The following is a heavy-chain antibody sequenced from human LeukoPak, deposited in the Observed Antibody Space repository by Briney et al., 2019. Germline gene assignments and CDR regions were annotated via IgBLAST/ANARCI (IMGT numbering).Heavy chain of an antibody. CDR3: ARDLWGGSGSGFDY. J-gene: IGHJ4*02. Sequence: GGSLRLSCAASGFTFSSYWMTWVRQAPGKGLEWVASIKQDGSEKYYVDSVKGRFTISRDNAKNSLYLQMNSLRAEDTAVYYCARDLWGGSGSGFDYWGQGTLVTVSS. CDR2: IKQDGSEK. V-gene: IGHV3-7*04. CDR1: GFTFSSYW. D-gene: IGHD3-10*01.